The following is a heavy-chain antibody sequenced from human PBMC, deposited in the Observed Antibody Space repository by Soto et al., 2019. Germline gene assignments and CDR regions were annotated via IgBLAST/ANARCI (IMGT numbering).Heavy chain of an antibody. V-gene: IGHV3-23*01. J-gene: IGHJ4*02. Sequence: EVQLLESGGGLVQPGGSLRLSCAASGFTFSSYAMSWVRQAPGKGLEWVSAISGSGGSTYYADSAKGRFTIARDNSKDTLYLQMNGLRAEDTAVYYCAKDLAVPRVESVAGYWGQGTLVTVSS. CDR1: GFTFSSYA. CDR3: AKDLAVPRVESVAGY. D-gene: IGHD2-15*01. CDR2: ISGSGGST.